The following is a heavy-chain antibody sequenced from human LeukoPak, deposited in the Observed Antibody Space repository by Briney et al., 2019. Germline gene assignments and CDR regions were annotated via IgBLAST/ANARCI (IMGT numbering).Heavy chain of an antibody. CDR3: ARGDTYYYGSGSYY. CDR1: GGTFSSYA. V-gene: IGHV1-8*02. CDR2: MNPNSGNT. Sequence: GASVKVSCKASGGTFSSYAISWVRQAPGQGLEWMGWMNPNSGNTGYAQKFQGRVTMTRNTSISTAYMELSSLRSEDTAVYYCARGDTYYYGSGSYYWGQGTLVTVSS. D-gene: IGHD3-10*01. J-gene: IGHJ4*02.